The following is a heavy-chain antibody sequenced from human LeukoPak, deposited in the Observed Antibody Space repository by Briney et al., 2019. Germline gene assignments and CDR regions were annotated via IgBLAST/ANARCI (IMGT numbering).Heavy chain of an antibody. CDR2: ISGSGGST. Sequence: GGSLRLSCAASGFTFNDWMSWVRQAPGKGLEWVSAISGSGGSTYYADSVKGRFTISRDNSKNTLYLQMNSLRAEDTAVYYCAKRSTAAGIAGTYFDYWGQGTLVTVSS. J-gene: IGHJ4*02. D-gene: IGHD6-13*01. CDR3: AKRSTAAGIAGTYFDY. V-gene: IGHV3-23*01. CDR1: GFTFNDW.